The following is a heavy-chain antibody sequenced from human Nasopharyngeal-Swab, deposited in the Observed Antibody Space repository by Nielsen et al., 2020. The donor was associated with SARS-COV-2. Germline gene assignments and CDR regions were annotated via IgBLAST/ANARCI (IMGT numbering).Heavy chain of an antibody. CDR2: IDPNNGVT. Sequence: ASVKVSCKASGYTFTGYYIHWVRQAPGQGLEWMGWIDPNNGVTSYGENFQGRVTITSDTSISTAYMELSSLTSDDTALYYCASGIMINFGGIIGKFDYWGQGTLVIVSS. CDR3: ASGIMINFGGIIGKFDY. J-gene: IGHJ4*02. V-gene: IGHV1-2*02. CDR1: GYTFTGYY. D-gene: IGHD3-16*02.